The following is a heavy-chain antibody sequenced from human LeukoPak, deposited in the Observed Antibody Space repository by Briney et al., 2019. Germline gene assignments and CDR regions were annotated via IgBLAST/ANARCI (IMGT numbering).Heavy chain of an antibody. CDR2: ISSSGSTI. V-gene: IGHV3-48*03. J-gene: IGHJ6*03. D-gene: IGHD3-3*01. CDR3: ARDSYYDFWSGYGTDYYMDV. Sequence: PGGSLRLSCAASGFTFSSYEMNWVRQAPGKGLEWVSYISSSGSTIYYADSVKGRFTISRDNAKNSLYLQMNSLRAEDTAVYYCARDSYYDFWSGYGTDYYMDVWGKGTTVTVSS. CDR1: GFTFSSYE.